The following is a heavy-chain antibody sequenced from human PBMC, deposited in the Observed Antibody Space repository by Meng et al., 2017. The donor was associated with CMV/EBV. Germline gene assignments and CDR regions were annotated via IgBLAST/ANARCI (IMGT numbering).Heavy chain of an antibody. CDR2: ISSSSSYI. CDR1: GFTVSSYS. J-gene: IGHJ4*02. V-gene: IGHV3-21*01. D-gene: IGHD3-22*01. CDR3: ARDLERTYYYDSSGYSFFDY. Sequence: EVQLVESGGGLVKSGGALRLSCVASGFTVSSYSMNWVRQAPGKGLEWVSSISSSSSYIYYADSVKGRFTISRDNAKNSLYLQMNSLRAEDTAVYYCARDLERTYYYDSSGYSFFDYWGQGTLVTVS.